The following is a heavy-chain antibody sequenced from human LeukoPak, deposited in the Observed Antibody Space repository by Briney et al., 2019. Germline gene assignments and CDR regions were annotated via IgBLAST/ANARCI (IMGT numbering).Heavy chain of an antibody. V-gene: IGHV4-39*07. D-gene: IGHD3-10*01. CDR3: ARWVVLLWFGELLNWFDP. CDR1: GGSISSSSYY. J-gene: IGHJ5*02. Sequence: PSETLSLTCTVSGGSISSSSYYWGWIRQPPGKGLEWIGSIYYSGSTYYNPSLKSRVTISVDTSKNQFSLKLSSVTAADTAVYYCARWVVLLWFGELLNWFDPWGQGTLVTVSS. CDR2: IYYSGST.